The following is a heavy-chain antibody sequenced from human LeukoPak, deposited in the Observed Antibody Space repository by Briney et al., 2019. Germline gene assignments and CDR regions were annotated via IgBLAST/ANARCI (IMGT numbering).Heavy chain of an antibody. V-gene: IGHV1-2*02. CDR2: INPNSGGT. J-gene: IGHJ6*03. CDR1: GYTFTNYG. CDR3: ARVGISMSYYYMDV. Sequence: ASVKVFCKASGYTFTNYGVTWVRQAPGQGLEWMGWINPNSGGTNYAQKFQGRVTMTRDTSISTAYMELSSLRSEDTAVYYCARVGISMSYYYMDVWGKGTTVTISS. D-gene: IGHD3-10*02.